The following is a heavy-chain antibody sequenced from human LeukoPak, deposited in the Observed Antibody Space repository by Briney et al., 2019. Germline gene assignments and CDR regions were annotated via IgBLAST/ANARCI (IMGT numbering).Heavy chain of an antibody. CDR2: IYYSGST. CDR3: ARGPYYYMDV. V-gene: IGHV4-34*01. Sequence: PSETLSLTCAVYGGSFSGYYWSWIRQPPGKGLEWIGSIYYSGSTYYNPSLKSRVTISVDTSKNQFSLKLSAVTAADTAVYYCARGPYYYMDVWGKGTTVTVSS. CDR1: GGSFSGYY. J-gene: IGHJ6*03.